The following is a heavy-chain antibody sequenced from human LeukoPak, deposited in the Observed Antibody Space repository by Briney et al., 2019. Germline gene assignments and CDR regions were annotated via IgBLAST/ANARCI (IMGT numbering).Heavy chain of an antibody. CDR2: IIPIFGTA. CDR3: ARGRGYCSGGSCSANLNFDY. Sequence: SVKVSFKASGGTFSSYAISWVRQAPGQGLEWMGGIIPIFGTANYAQKFQGRVTITADESTSTAYMELSSLRSEDTAVYYCARGRGYCSGGSCSANLNFDYWGQGTLVTVSS. CDR1: GGTFSSYA. V-gene: IGHV1-69*13. J-gene: IGHJ4*02. D-gene: IGHD2-15*01.